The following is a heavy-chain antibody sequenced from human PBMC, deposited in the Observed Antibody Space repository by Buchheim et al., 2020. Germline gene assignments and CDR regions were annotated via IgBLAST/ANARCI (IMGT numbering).Heavy chain of an antibody. CDR3: ARDWKYDILTGWGRYYYYYMDV. CDR2: IKHDGSEK. D-gene: IGHD3-9*01. V-gene: IGHV3-7*01. Sequence: EVQLVESGGGLVQPGGSLRLSCAASGFTFSSYWMSWVRQAPGKGLEWVANIKHDGSEKYYVDSVKGRFTISRDNAKNSLYLQMNSLRAEVTAVYYCARDWKYDILTGWGRYYYYYMDVWGKGTT. CDR1: GFTFSSYW. J-gene: IGHJ6*03.